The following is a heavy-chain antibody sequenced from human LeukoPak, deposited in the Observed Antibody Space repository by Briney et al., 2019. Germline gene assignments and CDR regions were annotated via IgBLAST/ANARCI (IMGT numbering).Heavy chain of an antibody. J-gene: IGHJ3*02. CDR1: GSTFSSYS. CDR3: ARDYYDSSGYYPNGAFDI. Sequence: GGSLRLSCAASGSTFSSYSVNWVRQAPGKGLEWVSSVSSSSSYIYYADSVKGRFTISRDNAKNSLYLQMNSLRAEDTAVYYCARDYYDSSGYYPNGAFDIWGQGTMVTVSS. D-gene: IGHD3-22*01. CDR2: VSSSSSYI. V-gene: IGHV3-21*01.